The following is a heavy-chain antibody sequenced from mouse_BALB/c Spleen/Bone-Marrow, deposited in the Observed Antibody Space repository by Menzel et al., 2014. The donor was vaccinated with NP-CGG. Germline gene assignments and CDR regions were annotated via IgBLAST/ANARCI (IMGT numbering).Heavy chain of an antibody. V-gene: IGHV3-6*02. CDR2: ISYDGSN. CDR3: ARGFITTVVPFAY. D-gene: IGHD1-1*01. J-gene: IGHJ3*01. Sequence: EVQLQQSGPGLVKPSQSLSLTCSVTGYSITSGYYWNWIRQFPVNKLEWMGYISYDGSNNYNPSLKNRISITRDTSKNQFFLKLSSVTTEDTATFYCARGFITTVVPFAYWGQGTLVTVSA. CDR1: GYSITSGYY.